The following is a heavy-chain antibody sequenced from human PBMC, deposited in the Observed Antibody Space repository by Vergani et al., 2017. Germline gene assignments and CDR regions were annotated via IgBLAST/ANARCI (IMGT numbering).Heavy chain of an antibody. CDR2: INAGNGNT. CDR1: GYTFTSYA. V-gene: IGHV1-3*01. J-gene: IGHJ5*02. Sequence: QVQLVQSGAEVKKPGASVKVSCKASGYTFTSYAMHWVRQAPGQRLEWMGWINAGNGNTKYSQKFQGRVTITRDTSASTAYMELSSLRSEDTAVYYCARGPAIGPGGWFYPWGQGTLVTVSS. D-gene: IGHD2-2*01. CDR3: ARGPAIGPGGWFYP.